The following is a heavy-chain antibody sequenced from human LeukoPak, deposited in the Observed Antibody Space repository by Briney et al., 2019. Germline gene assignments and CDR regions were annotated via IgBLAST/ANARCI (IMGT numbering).Heavy chain of an antibody. Sequence: GGSLRLSCAASGFTFSSYSMNWVHQAPGKGLEWVSSISSSSSYIYYADSVKGRFTISRDNAKNSLYLQMNSLRAEDTAVYYCARDSDSSSWYKGDFDYWGQGTLVTVSS. CDR2: ISSSSSYI. CDR1: GFTFSSYS. CDR3: ARDSDSSSWYKGDFDY. V-gene: IGHV3-21*01. J-gene: IGHJ4*02. D-gene: IGHD6-13*01.